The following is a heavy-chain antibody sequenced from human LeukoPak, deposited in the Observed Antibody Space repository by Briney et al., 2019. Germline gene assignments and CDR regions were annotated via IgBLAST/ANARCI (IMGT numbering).Heavy chain of an antibody. Sequence: PGSSLRLPCAASGLTFRNYAMSWVRQSPGKGLECVSTVIGSVVSTFYADSVKGRCTISRDNSKNTLYLQMNSLRADDTAVYYCAKGGYDFIEVGYFDSWGQGTLVTVSS. J-gene: IGHJ4*02. CDR3: AKGGYDFIEVGYFDS. V-gene: IGHV3-23*01. CDR1: GLTFRNYA. D-gene: IGHD5-12*01. CDR2: VIGSVVST.